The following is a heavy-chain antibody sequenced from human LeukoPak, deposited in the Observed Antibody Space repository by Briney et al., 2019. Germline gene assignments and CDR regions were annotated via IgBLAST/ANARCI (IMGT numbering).Heavy chain of an antibody. V-gene: IGHV3-15*01. Sequence: PGGSLRLSCAASGFTSSNVWMSWDRQAPGGGREWVGRIKSKTDGGTTDYAAPVKGRFTISRDDSKNTLYLQMHSLKTEDTAVYYCTTDYGSGSYFRYWGQGTLVTVSS. CDR1: GFTSSNVW. CDR3: TTDYGSGSYFRY. D-gene: IGHD3-10*01. CDR2: IKSKTDGGTT. J-gene: IGHJ4*02.